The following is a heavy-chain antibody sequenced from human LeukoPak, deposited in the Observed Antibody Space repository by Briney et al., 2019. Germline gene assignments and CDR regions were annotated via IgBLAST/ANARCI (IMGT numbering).Heavy chain of an antibody. CDR1: GGSISSYY. CDR3: ARHGPVVGLWFGELLGSNWFDP. V-gene: IGHV4-59*08. D-gene: IGHD3-10*01. CDR2: IYYSGST. J-gene: IGHJ5*02. Sequence: SETLSLTCTVSGGSISSYYWSWIRQPPGKGLEWIGYIYYSGSTNYNPSLKSRVTISVDTSKNQFSLKLSSVTAADTAVYYCARHGPVVGLWFGELLGSNWFDPWGQGTLVTVSS.